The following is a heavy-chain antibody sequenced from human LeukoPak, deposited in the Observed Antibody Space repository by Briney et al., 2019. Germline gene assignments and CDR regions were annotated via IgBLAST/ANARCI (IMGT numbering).Heavy chain of an antibody. D-gene: IGHD1-26*01. J-gene: IGHJ4*02. CDR3: TREDRPYCPFAY. Sequence: SETLSLTCGASGGSIDITNYWSWVRQAPGKGLEWIGEIAHDGTTNYNPSLRSRVAMSFDRANNQFSLSLTSVTAADTAVYYCTREDRPYCPFAYWGQGVLVTVSS. CDR2: IAHDGTT. V-gene: IGHV4-4*02. CDR1: GGSIDITNY.